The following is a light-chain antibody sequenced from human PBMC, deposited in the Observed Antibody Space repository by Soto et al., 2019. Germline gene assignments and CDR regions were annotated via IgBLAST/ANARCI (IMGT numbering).Light chain of an antibody. CDR3: LQNSDYPFT. V-gene: IGKV1-17*01. CDR1: QGIRDA. Sequence: DIQMTQSPSSLSASVGDRVTITCRANQGIRDALGWYQQKPGKVPKRLIYSTSRLQSGVPSRFSGSGSETEFTLTISSLQPEDFATYYCLQNSDYPFTFGQVTRL. CDR2: STS. J-gene: IGKJ2*01.